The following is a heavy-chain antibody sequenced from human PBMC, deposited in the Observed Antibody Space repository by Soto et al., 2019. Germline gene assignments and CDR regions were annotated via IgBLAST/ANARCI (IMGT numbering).Heavy chain of an antibody. Sequence: GGSLRLSCAASELIFRDYYTNWIRQAPGKGLEWVAVISYSGSYTNYADSVKGRFSVSRDNTKSSLYLQMNSLRVEDTALYYCATGQDCSGGSCFDFDYWGQGTRVTVSS. J-gene: IGHJ4*02. D-gene: IGHD2-15*01. V-gene: IGHV3-11*06. CDR1: ELIFRDYY. CDR3: ATGQDCSGGSCFDFDY. CDR2: ISYSGSYT.